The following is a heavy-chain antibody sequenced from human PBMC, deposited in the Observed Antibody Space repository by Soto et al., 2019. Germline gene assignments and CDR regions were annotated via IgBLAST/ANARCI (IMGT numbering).Heavy chain of an antibody. J-gene: IGHJ4*02. D-gene: IGHD3-16*02. CDR1: GGSISSSSYY. CDR3: ARVSLPFDY. Sequence: TSETLSLTCTVSGGSISSSSYYWGWIRQPPGKGLEWIGSIYYSGSTYYNPSLKSRVTISVDTSKNQFSLKLSSVTAADTAVYYCARVSLPFDYWGQGTLVTVSS. V-gene: IGHV4-39*01. CDR2: IYYSGST.